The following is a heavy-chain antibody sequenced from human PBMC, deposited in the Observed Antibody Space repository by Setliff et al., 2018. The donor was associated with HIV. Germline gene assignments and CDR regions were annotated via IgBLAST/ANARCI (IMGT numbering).Heavy chain of an antibody. Sequence: GESLKISCKGSGYSFTSYWIGWVRQMPGKGLEWMGIIYPGDSDTRYSPSFQGQVTISADKSINTAYLQWSSLKASDTAMYYCARRMWQQDSKFMYYFDYWGQGTLVTVSS. CDR1: GYSFTSYW. J-gene: IGHJ4*02. D-gene: IGHD6-13*01. V-gene: IGHV5-51*01. CDR2: IYPGDSDT. CDR3: ARRMWQQDSKFMYYFDY.